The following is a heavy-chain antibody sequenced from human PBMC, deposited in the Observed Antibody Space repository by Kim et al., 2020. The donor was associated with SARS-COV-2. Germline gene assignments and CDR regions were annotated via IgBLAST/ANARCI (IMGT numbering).Heavy chain of an antibody. D-gene: IGHD2-2*01. V-gene: IGHV3-23*01. CDR2: ISGSGGST. CDR3: AKDAVSYCSSTSCSGFDY. CDR1: GFTFSSYA. J-gene: IGHJ4*02. Sequence: GGSLRLSCAASGFTFSSYAMSWVRQAPGKGLEWVSAISGSGGSTYYADSVKGRFTISRDNSKNTLYLQMNSLRAEDTAVYYCAKDAVSYCSSTSCSGFDYWGQGTLVTVSS.